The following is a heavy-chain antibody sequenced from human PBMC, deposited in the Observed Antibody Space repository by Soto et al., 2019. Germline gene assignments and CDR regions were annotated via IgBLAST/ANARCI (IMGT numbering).Heavy chain of an antibody. CDR2: IYYSGST. V-gene: IGHV4-39*01. J-gene: IGHJ5*02. Sequence: QLQLQESGPGLVKPSETLSLTCTVSGGSISSRGYYWGWIRQPPGKALEWIGTIYYSGSTYYNPPLKSRVTISVDTSKNQFSLKLSSVTAADPAVYYCATSNWFDPWGQGTLVTVSS. CDR3: ATSNWFDP. CDR1: GGSISSRGYY.